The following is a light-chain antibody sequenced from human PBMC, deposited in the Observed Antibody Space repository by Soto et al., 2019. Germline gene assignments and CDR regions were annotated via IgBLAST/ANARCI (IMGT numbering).Light chain of an antibody. CDR3: ATWDDSLNGWV. CDR1: SSNIGRNT. V-gene: IGLV1-44*01. J-gene: IGLJ2*01. CDR2: SDH. Sequence: QSVLTQPPSASGTPGQRVTISCSGSSSNIGRNTVDWFQQLPGTAPKRLIYSDHQRPSGVPDRFSGSKSGTSASLAISGLQSEDEADYYCATWDDSLNGWVFGGGTKLTVL.